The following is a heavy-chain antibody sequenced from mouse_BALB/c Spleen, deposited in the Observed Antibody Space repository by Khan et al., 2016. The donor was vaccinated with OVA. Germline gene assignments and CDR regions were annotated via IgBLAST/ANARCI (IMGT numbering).Heavy chain of an antibody. CDR2: INPYNGGT. Sequence: VQLQQSGPELGKPGASLKMSCKPSGYIFTNYVLHWVKQKPGQGLEWIGYINPYNGGTKYNEKFKGKATLASDKSSITAYLEVSSLTSEDSAVYYCARGNWQSYYFDYWGQGTTLTLSS. J-gene: IGHJ2*01. V-gene: IGHV1S136*01. CDR1: GYIFTNYV. CDR3: ARGNWQSYYFDY. D-gene: IGHD4-1*01.